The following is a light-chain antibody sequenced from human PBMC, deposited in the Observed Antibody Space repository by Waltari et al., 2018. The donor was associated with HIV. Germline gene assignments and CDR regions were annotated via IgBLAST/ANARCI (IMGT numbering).Light chain of an antibody. J-gene: IGLJ3*02. Sequence: QSALTQPASVSGSPGQSIPLSCPGPTSDLGPSNYVSWYHQYPGKAPSLLIHDVNKWPSGVSIRFAGSKSGNTASRTISGLQSEDEADYWCCSYAGSRSWVFGGGTKVTVL. CDR1: TSDLGPSNY. V-gene: IGLV2-23*02. CDR3: CSYAGSRSWV. CDR2: DVN.